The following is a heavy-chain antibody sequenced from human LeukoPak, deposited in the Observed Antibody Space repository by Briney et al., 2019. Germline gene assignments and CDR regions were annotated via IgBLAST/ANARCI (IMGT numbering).Heavy chain of an antibody. V-gene: IGHV4-4*07. Sequence: SETLSLTCTVSGGSISSYYWSWIRQPAGKGLEWIGRIYTSGSANYNPSLKSRVTMSVDTSKNQFSLKLSSVTAADTAVYYCARDEYYYDSSGYSDAFDIWGQGTMVTVSS. CDR1: GGSISSYY. CDR3: ARDEYYYDSSGYSDAFDI. D-gene: IGHD3-22*01. CDR2: IYTSGSA. J-gene: IGHJ3*02.